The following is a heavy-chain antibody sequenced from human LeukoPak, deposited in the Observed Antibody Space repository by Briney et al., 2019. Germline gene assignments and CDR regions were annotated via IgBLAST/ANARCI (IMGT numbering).Heavy chain of an antibody. V-gene: IGHV3-23*01. D-gene: IGHD1-7*01. Sequence: GGSLRLSCAASGLTFSSYAMSWVRQAPGKGLEWVSAISGSGGSTYYADSVKGRFTISRDNSKNTLYLQTNSLRAEDTAVYYCATLNSDFDYWGQGTLVTVSS. CDR3: ATLNSDFDY. CDR1: GLTFSSYA. J-gene: IGHJ4*02. CDR2: ISGSGGST.